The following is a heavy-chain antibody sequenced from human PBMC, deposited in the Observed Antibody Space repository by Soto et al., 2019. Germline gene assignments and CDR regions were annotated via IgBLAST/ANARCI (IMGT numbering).Heavy chain of an antibody. V-gene: IGHV3-9*01. CDR3: ANTYCSGGSCYSTEYFQH. J-gene: IGHJ1*01. CDR2: ISWNSGSI. D-gene: IGHD2-15*01. Sequence: EVQLVESGGGLVQPGRSLRLSCAASGFTFDDYAMHWVRQAPGKGLEWVSGISWNSGSIGYADSVKGRFTISRDNAKNSLYLQMNSLRAEDTALYYCANTYCSGGSCYSTEYFQHWGQGTLVTVSS. CDR1: GFTFDDYA.